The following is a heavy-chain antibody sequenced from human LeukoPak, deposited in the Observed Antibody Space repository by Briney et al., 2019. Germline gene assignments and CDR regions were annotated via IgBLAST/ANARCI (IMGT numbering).Heavy chain of an antibody. CDR1: GGSISSGDYY. CDR2: IYYSGST. CDR3: ARYVDTAMVAAFDI. Sequence: SETLSLTCTVSGGSISSGDYYWSCIRQPPGKGLECIGYIYYSGSTYYNPSLKSRVTISVDTSKNQFSLKLSSVTAADTAVYYCARYVDTAMVAAFDIWGQGTMVTVSS. J-gene: IGHJ3*02. V-gene: IGHV4-30-4*01. D-gene: IGHD5-18*01.